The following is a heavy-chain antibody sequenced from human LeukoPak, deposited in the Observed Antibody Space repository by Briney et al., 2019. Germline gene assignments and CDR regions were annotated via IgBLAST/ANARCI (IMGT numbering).Heavy chain of an antibody. J-gene: IGHJ5*02. CDR1: GFTFSSYG. Sequence: GGSLRLSCAASGFTFSSYGMHWVRQAPGKGLEWVAVIWYDGSNKYYADSVKGRFTISRDNSKNTLYLQMNSLRAEDTAVYYCARDGRRVAAAGTWFDPWSQGTLVTVSS. V-gene: IGHV3-33*01. CDR3: ARDGRRVAAAGTWFDP. CDR2: IWYDGSNK. D-gene: IGHD6-13*01.